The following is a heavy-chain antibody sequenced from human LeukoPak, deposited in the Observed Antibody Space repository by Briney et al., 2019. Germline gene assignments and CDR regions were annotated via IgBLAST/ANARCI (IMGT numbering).Heavy chain of an antibody. D-gene: IGHD3-16*02. Sequence: GRSLRLSRSASVFTPRASAVTCVPQAPGKGLEWVSLVSSSGGNTYYPGSVKGRFSVSRDNAKDSLYLQVNSMRAEDTAIYCCARDMELSTWGTGTMVSVSS. V-gene: IGHV3-23*01. CDR3: ARDMELST. CDR2: VSSSGGNT. CDR1: VFTPRASA. J-gene: IGHJ3*01.